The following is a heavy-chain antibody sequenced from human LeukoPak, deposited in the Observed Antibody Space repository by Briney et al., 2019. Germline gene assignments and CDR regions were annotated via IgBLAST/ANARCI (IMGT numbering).Heavy chain of an antibody. CDR3: ARADGFWSGYYTEYNWFDP. V-gene: IGHV4-59*01. CDR1: GGSISSYY. J-gene: IGHJ5*02. D-gene: IGHD3-3*01. Sequence: SETLSLTCTVSGGSISSYYWSWIRQPPGKGLEWIGYIYYSGSTNYNPSFKSRVTISVDTSKNQFSLKLSSVTAADTAVYYCARADGFWSGYYTEYNWFDPWGQGTLVTVSS. CDR2: IYYSGST.